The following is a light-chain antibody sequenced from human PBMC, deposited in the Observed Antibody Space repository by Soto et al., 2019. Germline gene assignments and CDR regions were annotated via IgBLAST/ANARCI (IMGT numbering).Light chain of an antibody. Sequence: EIVLTQSPGTLSLSPGERATLSGRASQSVNNNYLAGYQQKPGQAPRLLIYGAFNRATGIPDRLSGSGSGTDFTLNISRLEPEDFAAYYCQQYGSSGTFGQGTKVDIK. V-gene: IGKV3-20*01. CDR3: QQYGSSGT. J-gene: IGKJ1*01. CDR2: GAF. CDR1: QSVNNNY.